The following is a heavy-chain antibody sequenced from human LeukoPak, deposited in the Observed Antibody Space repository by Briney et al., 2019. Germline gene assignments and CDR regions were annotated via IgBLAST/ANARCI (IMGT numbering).Heavy chain of an antibody. D-gene: IGHD3-3*02. V-gene: IGHV1-18*04. J-gene: IGHJ4*02. Sequence: ASVKVSCKASGYTFTGYYMHWVQQAPGQGLEWMGWISAYNGNTNYAQKLQGRVTMTTDTSTNTAYMELRSLRSDDTAVYYCARGSDAFEHCFDYWGQGTLVTVSS. CDR3: ARGSDAFEHCFDY. CDR1: GYTFTGYY. CDR2: ISAYNGNT.